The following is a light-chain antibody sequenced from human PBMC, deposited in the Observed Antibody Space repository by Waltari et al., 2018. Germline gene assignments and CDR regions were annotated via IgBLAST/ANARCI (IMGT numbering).Light chain of an antibody. V-gene: IGLV3-25*03. J-gene: IGLJ3*02. Sequence: SFELTQPPSVSVSPGQTASITCSGDAFPKHFAYWYQKKPGQAPVLIIYKDSERPSGVPERFSGSTSGTTVTLTISGVQAEDEADYFCQSADYTHTVFGGGTKLTVL. CDR1: AFPKHF. CDR2: KDS. CDR3: QSADYTHTV.